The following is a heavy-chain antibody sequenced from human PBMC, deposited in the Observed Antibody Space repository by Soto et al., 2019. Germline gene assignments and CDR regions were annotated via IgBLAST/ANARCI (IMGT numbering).Heavy chain of an antibody. Sequence: SETLSLTCAVYGGSFSGYYWSWIRQPPGKGLEWIGEINHSGSTNYNPSLKSRVTISVDTSKNQFSLKLSSVTAADTAVYYCARHGIVVVVAATAGWFDPWGQGTLVTVSS. CDR2: INHSGST. CDR1: GGSFSGYY. D-gene: IGHD2-15*01. J-gene: IGHJ5*02. CDR3: ARHGIVVVVAATAGWFDP. V-gene: IGHV4-34*01.